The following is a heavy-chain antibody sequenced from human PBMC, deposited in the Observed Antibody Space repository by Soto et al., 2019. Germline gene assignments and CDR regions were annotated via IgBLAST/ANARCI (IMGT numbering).Heavy chain of an antibody. D-gene: IGHD2-2*01. J-gene: IGHJ4*02. V-gene: IGHV5-51*01. Sequence: GQPLKISRRGSGYSFTNYWIAWVLQMPGKGLEWMGINYPGDSDTRYGPSFQGQVTISADKSLTTAYLQWNSLKASDTAMYYCARPSSGHTASLDYWGQGTLVTVSS. CDR3: ARPSSGHTASLDY. CDR1: GYSFTNYW. CDR2: NYPGDSDT.